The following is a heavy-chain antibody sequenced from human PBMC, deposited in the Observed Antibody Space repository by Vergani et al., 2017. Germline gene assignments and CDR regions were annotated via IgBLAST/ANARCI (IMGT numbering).Heavy chain of an antibody. CDR2: NHTSGST. V-gene: IGHV4-61*02. J-gene: IGHJ4*02. CDR3: ARGSCLGGSCYKPLFDD. Sequence: QVQLQESGPGLVKPSQTLSLTCTVSGGSINSHNYYWSWIRPPAGEGLEWIGRNHTSGSTNYNPSLKSRVTMSEDTSKNQFSLNLTSVTAADTAVYFCARGSCLGGSCYKPLFDDWGQGILVTVSS. CDR1: GGSINSHNYY. D-gene: IGHD2-15*01.